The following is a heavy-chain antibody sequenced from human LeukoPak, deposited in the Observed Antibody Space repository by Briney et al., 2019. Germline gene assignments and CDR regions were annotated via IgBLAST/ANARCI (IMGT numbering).Heavy chain of an antibody. CDR3: AGGDLRRNFDY. CDR1: GGSIISSDYH. V-gene: IGHV4-31*03. CDR2: IYYSGST. D-gene: IGHD1-14*01. Sequence: SETLSLTCTVSGGSIISSDYHWGWVRQPPGKGLEWIGYIYYSGSTYYNPSLKSRVTISVDTSKNQFSLKLSSVTAADTAVYYCAGGDLRRNFDYWGQGTLVTVSS. J-gene: IGHJ4*02.